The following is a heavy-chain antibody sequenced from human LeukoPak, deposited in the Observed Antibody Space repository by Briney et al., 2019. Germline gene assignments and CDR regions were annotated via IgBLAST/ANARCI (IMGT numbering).Heavy chain of an antibody. CDR1: GYTFTGYY. CDR2: INPNSGGT. V-gene: IGHV1-2*02. CDR3: AREPVAVAGTGLYY. Sequence: ASVKVSCKASGYTFTGYYMHWVRQAPGQGLEWMGWINPNSGGTNYAQKFQGRVTMTRDTSISTAYMELSRLRSDDTAVYYCAREPVAVAGTGLYYWGQGTLATVSS. J-gene: IGHJ4*02. D-gene: IGHD6-19*01.